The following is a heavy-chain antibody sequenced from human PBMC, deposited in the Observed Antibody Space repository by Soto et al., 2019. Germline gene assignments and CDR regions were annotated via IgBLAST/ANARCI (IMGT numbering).Heavy chain of an antibody. CDR1: GFTFSSYS. J-gene: IGHJ3*02. CDR2: ISSSSSHI. Sequence: GGSLRLSCAASGFTFSSYSMNWVRQAPGRGLEWVSSISSSSSHIYYADSVKGRFTISRDNAKNSLYLQMNSLRAEDTAVYYCARVKLRAADAFDIWGQGTMVTVSS. D-gene: IGHD4-17*01. CDR3: ARVKLRAADAFDI. V-gene: IGHV3-21*01.